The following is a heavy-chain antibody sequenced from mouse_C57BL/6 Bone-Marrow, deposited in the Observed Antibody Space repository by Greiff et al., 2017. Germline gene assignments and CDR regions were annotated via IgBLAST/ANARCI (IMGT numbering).Heavy chain of an antibody. CDR1: GFTFSSYA. J-gene: IGHJ2*01. Sequence: EVKLMESGGGLVKPGGSLKLSCAASGFTFSSYAMSWVRQTPEKRLAWVATISDGGSFTYYPDNVKGRFTISRDNAQNNLYLQMSHLKSEDTAMYYGARIDYWGQGTTHTVSS. CDR3: ARIDY. V-gene: IGHV5-4*03. CDR2: ISDGGSFT.